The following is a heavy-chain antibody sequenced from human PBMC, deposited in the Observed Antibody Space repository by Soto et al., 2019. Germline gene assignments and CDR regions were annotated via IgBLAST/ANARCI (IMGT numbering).Heavy chain of an antibody. V-gene: IGHV1-3*01. D-gene: IGHD2-2*01. J-gene: IGHJ6*02. CDR1: GYTFTSYA. Sequence: ASVKVSCKASGYTFTSYAMHWVRQAPGQRLEWMGWINAGNGNTKYSQKFQGRVTITRDTSASTAYMELSSLRSEDTAVYYCARGSPDIVVVPAASLPGGENGMDVWGQGTTVTVSS. CDR2: INAGNGNT. CDR3: ARGSPDIVVVPAASLPGGENGMDV.